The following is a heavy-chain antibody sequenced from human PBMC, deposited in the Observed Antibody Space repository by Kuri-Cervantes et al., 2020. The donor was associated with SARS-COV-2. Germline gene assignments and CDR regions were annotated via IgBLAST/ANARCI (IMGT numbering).Heavy chain of an antibody. V-gene: IGHV4-34*01. CDR3: ARASTTIYGVLIALFSSNAFGV. Sequence: SETLSLTCAVYGGSFSGFYWSWIRQPPGKGLEWIGEINHSGSANYSPSLKSRVTISVDTSKNQFSLRLSSVTAADTGVYYCARASTTIYGVLIALFSSNAFGVWGQGTTVTVSS. CDR2: INHSGSA. J-gene: IGHJ3*01. CDR1: GGSFSGFY. D-gene: IGHD3-3*01.